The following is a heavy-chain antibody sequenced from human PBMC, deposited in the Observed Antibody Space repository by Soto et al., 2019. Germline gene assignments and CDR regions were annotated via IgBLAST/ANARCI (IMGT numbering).Heavy chain of an antibody. CDR1: GGSFSGYY. CDR3: ARLDFGVVIPGGYYYYGMDV. Sequence: SETLSLTCAVYGGSFSGYYWSWIRQPPGKGLEWIGSIYYSGSTYYNPSLKSRVTISVDTSKNQFSLKLSSVTAADTAVYYCARLDFGVVIPGGYYYYGMDVWGQGTTVTVSS. V-gene: IGHV4-34*01. CDR2: IYYSGST. D-gene: IGHD3-3*01. J-gene: IGHJ6*02.